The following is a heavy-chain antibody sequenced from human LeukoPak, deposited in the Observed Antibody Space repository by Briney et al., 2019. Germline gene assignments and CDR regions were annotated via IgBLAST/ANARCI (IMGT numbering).Heavy chain of an antibody. CDR2: MNPNSGNT. J-gene: IGHJ4*02. V-gene: IGHV1-8*01. Sequence: GASVKVSCKASGYTFTSYDINWVRQATGQGLEWMGWMNPNSGNTGYAQKFQGRVTMTRNTSISTAYMELSSLRSEDTAVYYCARGGVGGYCSSTSCYTLFDYWGQGTLVTVSS. D-gene: IGHD2-2*02. CDR1: GYTFTSYD. CDR3: ARGGVGGYCSSTSCYTLFDY.